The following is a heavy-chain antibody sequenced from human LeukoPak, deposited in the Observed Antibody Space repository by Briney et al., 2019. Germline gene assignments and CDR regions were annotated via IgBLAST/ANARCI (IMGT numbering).Heavy chain of an antibody. J-gene: IGHJ5*02. V-gene: IGHV1-2*02. CDR1: GYTFTGYY. Sequence: ASVKVSCKASGYTFTGYYMHWVRQAPGQGLEWMGWINPNSGGTNYAQKFQGGVTMTRDTSISTAYMELSRLRSDDTAVYYCARDGVHCSSTSCYGMNWFDPWGQGTLVTVSS. CDR3: ARDGVHCSSTSCYGMNWFDP. CDR2: INPNSGGT. D-gene: IGHD2-2*01.